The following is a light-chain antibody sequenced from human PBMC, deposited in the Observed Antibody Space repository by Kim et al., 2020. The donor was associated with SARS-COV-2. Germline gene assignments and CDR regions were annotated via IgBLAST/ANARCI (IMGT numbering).Light chain of an antibody. CDR2: DAS. CDR3: QQRTSRPPLT. Sequence: EIVLTQSPATLYLSPGERATLSCRASQSIDNDLAWYQHKPGQAPRLLIYDASDRATGIPARFSGSGSGTDFTLTISSLESDDFAIYYCQQRTSRPPLTFGGGTKLEI. V-gene: IGKV3-11*01. CDR1: QSIDND. J-gene: IGKJ4*01.